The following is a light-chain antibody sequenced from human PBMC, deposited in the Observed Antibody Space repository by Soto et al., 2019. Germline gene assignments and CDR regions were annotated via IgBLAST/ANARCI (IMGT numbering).Light chain of an antibody. CDR3: GTRDSSLTTYV. CDR1: SSDIGRNY. V-gene: IGLV1-51*02. CDR2: ENN. J-gene: IGLJ1*01. Sequence: QSVLTQRPSVSAAPGQKVTTSCSGSSSDIGRNYVSWYQHLPGTAPKLLIYENNKRPSGIPDRLSGSKSGSSATLGITGLQTGDDADYYCGTRDSSLTTYVFGPGTKVTVL.